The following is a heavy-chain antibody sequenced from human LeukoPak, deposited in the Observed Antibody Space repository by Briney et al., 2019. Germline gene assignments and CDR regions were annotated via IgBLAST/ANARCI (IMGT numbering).Heavy chain of an antibody. CDR2: IYSDGNT. D-gene: IGHD2-8*01. Sequence: GESLRLSCAASGFTFSSYAMSWVRQAPGKGLEWVSVIYSDGNTNYAEPVKGRFTISRDNSKNTLYLQMNSLRAEDTAVYYCARVRRESLYFYGMDVWGQGTTVTVSS. CDR3: ARVRRESLYFYGMDV. V-gene: IGHV3-53*01. J-gene: IGHJ6*02. CDR1: GFTFSSYA.